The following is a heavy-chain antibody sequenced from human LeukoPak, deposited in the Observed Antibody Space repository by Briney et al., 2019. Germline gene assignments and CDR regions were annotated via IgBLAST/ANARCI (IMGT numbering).Heavy chain of an antibody. Sequence: PGGSLRLSCAASGFTFNNVWMNWVRQAPGKGLEWVGRIKSKADGGTTDFAAPVKGRFTISRDDSTNTLYLQMNSLTTEDTAVYYCTSGRGFYYDTWDQGTLVTVSS. CDR1: GFTFNNVW. J-gene: IGHJ5*02. V-gene: IGHV3-15*07. CDR3: TSGRGFYYDT. D-gene: IGHD3-22*01. CDR2: IKSKADGGTT.